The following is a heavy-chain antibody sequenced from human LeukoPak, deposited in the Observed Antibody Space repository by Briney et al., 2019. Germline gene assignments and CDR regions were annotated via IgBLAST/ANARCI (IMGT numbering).Heavy chain of an antibody. Sequence: SETLSLTCTVSGGSISSSSYYWGWIRQPPGKGLEWIGSIYYSGSTYYNPSLKSRVTISVDTSKNQFSLKLSSVTAADTAVYYCARDWGIAARPQYYYYGMDVWGQGTTVTVSS. CDR3: ARDWGIAARPQYYYYGMDV. J-gene: IGHJ6*02. D-gene: IGHD6-6*01. V-gene: IGHV4-39*02. CDR2: IYYSGST. CDR1: GGSISSSSYY.